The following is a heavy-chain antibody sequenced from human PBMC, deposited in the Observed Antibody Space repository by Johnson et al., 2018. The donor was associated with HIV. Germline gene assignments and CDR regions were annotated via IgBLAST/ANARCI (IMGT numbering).Heavy chain of an antibody. CDR3: VRRFYDSSAFDI. Sequence: QVQLVESGGGVVQPGRSLRLSCAASGFTFSSYGMHWVRQAPGKGLEWVAFISYDGSNKYFTDSVRGRFTISRDNSKNTLFLQMNSLRAEDTAVYYCVRRFYDSSAFDIWGQGTLVTVSS. V-gene: IGHV3-30*19. CDR1: GFTFSSYG. D-gene: IGHD3-22*01. CDR2: ISYDGSNK. J-gene: IGHJ3*02.